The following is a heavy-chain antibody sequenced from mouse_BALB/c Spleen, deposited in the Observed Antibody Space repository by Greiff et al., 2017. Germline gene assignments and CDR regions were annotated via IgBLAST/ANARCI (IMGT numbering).Heavy chain of an antibody. J-gene: IGHJ4*01. CDR3: ARQGYGSSYRNYAMDY. Sequence: EVKLMESGGGLVKPGGSLKLSCAASGFTFSSYAMSWVRQTPEKRLEWVASIISGGSTYYPDTVKGRFTISRDNAKNTLYLQMSSLKSEDTALYYCARQGYGSSYRNYAMDYWGQGTSVTVSS. CDR1: GFTFSSYA. V-gene: IGHV5-6-5*01. CDR2: IISGGST. D-gene: IGHD1-1*01.